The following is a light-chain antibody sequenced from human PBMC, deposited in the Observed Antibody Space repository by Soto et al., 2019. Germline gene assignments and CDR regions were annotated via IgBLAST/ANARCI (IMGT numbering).Light chain of an antibody. V-gene: IGKV3-20*01. Sequence: EIVLTQSPGTLSLSPGERATLSCRASQSVSSSYLAWYQQKPGQAPRLLIYGASSRATGIPGRFSGSGSGTDFTLTISRLEPEDFAVYYCRQYDNSPRTFGQGTKVDIK. CDR2: GAS. CDR1: QSVSSSY. CDR3: RQYDNSPRT. J-gene: IGKJ1*01.